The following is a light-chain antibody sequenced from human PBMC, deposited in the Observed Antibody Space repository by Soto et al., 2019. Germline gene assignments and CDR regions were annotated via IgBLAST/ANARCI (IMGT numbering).Light chain of an antibody. CDR1: SSNIGAGYE. CDR3: QSYDSSLSGYV. V-gene: IGLV1-40*01. J-gene: IGLJ1*01. CDR2: ENN. Sequence: QSVLTQPPSVSEAPGQRVTISCTGSSSNIGAGYEAHWYQQVPGTAPKLLIYENNNRPSGVPDRFSGSKSGTSASLAITGLQAEDEAEYHCQSYDSSLSGYVFGTGTKLTV.